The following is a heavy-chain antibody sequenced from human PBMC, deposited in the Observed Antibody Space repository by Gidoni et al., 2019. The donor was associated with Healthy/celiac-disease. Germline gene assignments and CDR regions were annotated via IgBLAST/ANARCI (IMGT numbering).Heavy chain of an antibody. CDR3: ARDLRSIATRADYFDY. Sequence: EVQLVESGGVLVQPGGSLRLSCAASGFIFSNYWMSWVRQASGKGLEWVANIQQDGSEKYYVDSVKGRFTISRDNAKNSLYLQMNSLRAEDTAVYYCARDLRSIATRADYFDYWGQGTLVTVSS. V-gene: IGHV3-7*04. CDR1: GFIFSNYW. J-gene: IGHJ4*02. D-gene: IGHD6-6*01. CDR2: IQQDGSEK.